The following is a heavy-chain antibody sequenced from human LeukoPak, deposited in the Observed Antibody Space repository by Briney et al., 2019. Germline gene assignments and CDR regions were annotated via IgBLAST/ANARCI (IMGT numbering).Heavy chain of an antibody. D-gene: IGHD2/OR15-2a*01. Sequence: GASVKGSCKASGYTFTGYYIHWVRQAPGQGLEWMGWINPDSGGTNYAQKFQGRVTMTRDTSISTAYMELSRLTSDDTAVYYCARGLLSVSFDIWGQGTMVIVSS. CDR3: ARGLLSVSFDI. CDR2: INPDSGGT. J-gene: IGHJ3*02. V-gene: IGHV1-2*02. CDR1: GYTFTGYY.